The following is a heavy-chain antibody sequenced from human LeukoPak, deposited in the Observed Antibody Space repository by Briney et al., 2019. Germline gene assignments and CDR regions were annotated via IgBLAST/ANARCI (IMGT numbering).Heavy chain of an antibody. D-gene: IGHD4-17*01. CDR3: ARGSKTRPVTTLFDY. V-gene: IGHV4-34*01. CDR2: INHSGST. Sequence: SETLSLTCAVYGGSFSGYYWSWIRQPPGKGLEWIGEINHSGSTNYIPSLKSRVTISVDTSKNQFSLKLSSVTAADTAVYYCARGSKTRPVTTLFDYWGQGTLVTVSS. CDR1: GGSFSGYY. J-gene: IGHJ4*02.